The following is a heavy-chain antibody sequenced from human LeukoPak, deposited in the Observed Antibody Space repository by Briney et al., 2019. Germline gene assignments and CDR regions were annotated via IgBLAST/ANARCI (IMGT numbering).Heavy chain of an antibody. CDR2: INHSGST. J-gene: IGHJ5*02. V-gene: IGHV4-34*01. CDR3: ARGFNP. CDR1: GGSFSGYY. Sequence: SETLSLTCAVYGGSFSGYYWSWIRQPPGKGLEWIGEINHSGSTNYNPSLKSRVTISVDTSKNQFSLKLSSVTAADTAVYYCARGFNPWGQGTLVTVSS.